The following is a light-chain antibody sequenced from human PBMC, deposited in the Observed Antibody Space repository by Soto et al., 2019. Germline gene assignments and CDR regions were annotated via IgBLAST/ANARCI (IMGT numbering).Light chain of an antibody. J-gene: IGKJ1*01. CDR3: LQHNTYPWT. Sequence: DIQMTQSPSSVSASVGDRFTITCLASQGISIWLAWYHQRPGKAPKLLIATASSLQSGVPSRFSCSGSGTEFILSICSLQPEDSATYHCLQHNTYPWTFGQGTKVDIK. CDR1: QGISIW. V-gene: IGKV1D-12*01. CDR2: TAS.